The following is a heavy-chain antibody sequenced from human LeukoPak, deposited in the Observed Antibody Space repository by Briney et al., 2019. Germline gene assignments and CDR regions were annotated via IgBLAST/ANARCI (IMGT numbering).Heavy chain of an antibody. CDR3: AKEGDSGSYFDY. CDR2: IESDGTGA. CDR1: GFTFSGDR. D-gene: IGHD1-26*01. J-gene: IGHJ4*02. V-gene: IGHV3-74*03. Sequence: GGSLRLSCIASGFTFSGDRMHWVRQVPGKGLVWVSRIESDGTGAVYADAVEGRFTISRDNAKNTLYLQMNSLRAEDTAVYYCAKEGDSGSYFDYWGQGTLVTVSS.